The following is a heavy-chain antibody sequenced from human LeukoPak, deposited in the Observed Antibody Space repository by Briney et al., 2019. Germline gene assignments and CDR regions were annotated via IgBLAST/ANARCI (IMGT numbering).Heavy chain of an antibody. Sequence: RPGGSLRLSCAASGFTFSTYSMNWVRQAPGKGLEWVSFISSSSEYIYYANSVKGRFTISRDNAKNSLYLQVNSLRAEDTAVYYCAKEQPTGAWGQGTLVTVSS. J-gene: IGHJ5*02. CDR3: AKEQPTGA. CDR1: GFTFSTYS. V-gene: IGHV3-21*04. CDR2: ISSSSEYI. D-gene: IGHD1-1*01.